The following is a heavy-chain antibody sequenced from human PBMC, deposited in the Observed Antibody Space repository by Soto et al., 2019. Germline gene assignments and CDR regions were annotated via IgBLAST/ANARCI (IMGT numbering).Heavy chain of an antibody. J-gene: IGHJ6*03. CDR1: GFTFSSYS. Sequence: GGSLRLSCAASGFTFSSYSMNWVRQAPGKGLEWVSSISSSSSYIYYADSVKGRFTISRDNAKNSLYLQMNSLRAEDTAVYYCARVGFFDSGYDYYYYMDVWGKGTTVTVSS. D-gene: IGHD5-12*01. V-gene: IGHV3-21*01. CDR3: ARVGFFDSGYDYYYYMDV. CDR2: ISSSSSYI.